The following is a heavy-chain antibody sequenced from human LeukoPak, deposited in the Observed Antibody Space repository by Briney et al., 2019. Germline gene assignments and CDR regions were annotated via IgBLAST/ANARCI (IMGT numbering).Heavy chain of an antibody. Sequence: SETLSLTCTVSGGSISGNYWSWIRQPAGKRLEWIGRIYSSGSTNYNPSLKSRVTMSVDTSRNQLSLKLSSLTAADTAVYSCAREGDGGQPYRLDYWGQGTLVTVSS. D-gene: IGHD4-23*01. CDR3: AREGDGGQPYRLDY. V-gene: IGHV4-4*07. CDR2: IYSSGST. CDR1: GGSISGNY. J-gene: IGHJ4*02.